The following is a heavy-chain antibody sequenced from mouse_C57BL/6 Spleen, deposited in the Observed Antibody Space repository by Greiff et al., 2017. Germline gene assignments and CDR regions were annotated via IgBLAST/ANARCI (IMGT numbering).Heavy chain of an antibody. CDR2: IYPGSGST. D-gene: IGHD2-4*01. J-gene: IGHJ4*01. CDR1: GYTFTSYW. CDR3: ARLYYDYDGPYAMDY. V-gene: IGHV1-55*01. Sequence: QVQLQQPGAELVKPGASVKMSCKASGYTFTSYWITWVKQRPGQGLEWIGDIYPGSGSTNYNEKFKSKATLTVDTSSSTAYMQLSSLTSEDSAVYYCARLYYDYDGPYAMDYWGQGTSVTVSS.